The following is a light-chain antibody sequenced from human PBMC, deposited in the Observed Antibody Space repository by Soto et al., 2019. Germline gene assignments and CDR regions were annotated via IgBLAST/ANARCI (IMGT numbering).Light chain of an antibody. CDR2: EVS. CDR3: SSYTSRSTLDYV. J-gene: IGLJ1*01. Sequence: QSALTQPASVSGSPGQSITISCTGTSSDVGGYNYVSWYQQHPGKAPKFLLYEVSNRPSGVSHRFSGSKSGNTASLTISGLQAEDEADYYCSSYTSRSTLDYVFGSGTKVTVL. V-gene: IGLV2-14*01. CDR1: SSDVGGYNY.